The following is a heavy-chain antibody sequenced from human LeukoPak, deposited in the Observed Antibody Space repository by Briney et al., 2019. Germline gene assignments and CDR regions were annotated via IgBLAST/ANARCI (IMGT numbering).Heavy chain of an antibody. J-gene: IGHJ4*02. D-gene: IGHD2-2*01. V-gene: IGHV4-31*03. Sequence: SETLSLTCTVSGGSISSGGYYWSWIRQHPGKGLEWIGYIYYSGSTNYNPSLKSRVTISVDTSKNQFSLKLSSVTAADTAVYYCARRSLVVVPAAIPANATPFDYWGQGTLVTVSS. CDR1: GGSISSGGYY. CDR2: IYYSGST. CDR3: ARRSLVVVPAAIPANATPFDY.